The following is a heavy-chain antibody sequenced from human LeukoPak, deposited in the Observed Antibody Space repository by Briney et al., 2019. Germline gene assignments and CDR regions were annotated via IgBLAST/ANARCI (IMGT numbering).Heavy chain of an antibody. CDR2: ISSSSYI. V-gene: IGHV3-21*01. Sequence: GGSLRLSCAASGFTFSSYSMNWVRQAPGKGLEWVSSISSSSYIYYADSVKGRFTISRDNAKNSLYLQMNSLRAEDTAVYYCARERRAPTVTRLFDYWGQGTLVTVSS. J-gene: IGHJ4*02. D-gene: IGHD4-17*01. CDR3: ARERRAPTVTRLFDY. CDR1: GFTFSSYS.